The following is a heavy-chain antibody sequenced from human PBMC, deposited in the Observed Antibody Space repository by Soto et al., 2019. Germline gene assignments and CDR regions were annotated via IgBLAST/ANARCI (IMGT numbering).Heavy chain of an antibody. CDR3: ARVISPVYYDSSRSPIGFDY. Sequence: SETLSLTCTVSGGYISSYYWSWIRQPPGKGLEWIGYIYYSGSTNYNPSLKSRVTISVDTSKNQFSLKLSSVTAADTAVYYCARVISPVYYDSSRSPIGFDYWGQGTLVTVSS. D-gene: IGHD3-22*01. CDR2: IYYSGST. J-gene: IGHJ4*02. V-gene: IGHV4-59*01. CDR1: GGYISSYY.